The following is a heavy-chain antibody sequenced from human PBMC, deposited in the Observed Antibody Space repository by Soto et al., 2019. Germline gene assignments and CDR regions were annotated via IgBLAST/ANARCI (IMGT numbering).Heavy chain of an antibody. D-gene: IGHD3-10*01. V-gene: IGHV3-21*01. CDR1: GFTFSSYS. Sequence: PGGSLRLSCAASGFTFSSYSMNWVRQAPGKGLEWVSSISSSSSYIYYADSVKGRFTISRDNAKKSLYLQMNSLRAEDTAVYYCARGRMLWFGESPLWFDPWGQGTLVTVSS. CDR3: ARGRMLWFGESPLWFDP. J-gene: IGHJ5*02. CDR2: ISSSSSYI.